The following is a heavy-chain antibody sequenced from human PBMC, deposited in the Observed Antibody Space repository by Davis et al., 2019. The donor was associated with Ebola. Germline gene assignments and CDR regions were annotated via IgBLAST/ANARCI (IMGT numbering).Heavy chain of an antibody. D-gene: IGHD1-26*01. Sequence: PGGSLRLSCAASGFTFSSYWMHWVRQAPGKGLVWVSRINSDGSSTSYADSVKGRFTISRDNAKNSLYLQMNSLRAEDTAVYYCAKTGGVGATLYWGQGTLVTVSS. CDR1: GFTFSSYW. CDR2: INSDGSST. V-gene: IGHV3-74*01. CDR3: AKTGGVGATLY. J-gene: IGHJ4*02.